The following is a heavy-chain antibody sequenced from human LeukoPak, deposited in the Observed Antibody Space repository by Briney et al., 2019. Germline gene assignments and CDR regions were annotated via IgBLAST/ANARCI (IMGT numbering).Heavy chain of an antibody. Sequence: PGGSLRLSCAASGFTFGTYWMSWVRQAPGKRLDWVATIKEDGSDKYYVDSVKGRFTISRDNVKKSVYLQMNSLRAEDTAAYFCAREKNLGTRGQGTLVTVSS. CDR2: IKEDGSDK. CDR1: GFTFGTYW. V-gene: IGHV3-7*05. J-gene: IGHJ4*02. D-gene: IGHD1-14*01. CDR3: AREKNLGT.